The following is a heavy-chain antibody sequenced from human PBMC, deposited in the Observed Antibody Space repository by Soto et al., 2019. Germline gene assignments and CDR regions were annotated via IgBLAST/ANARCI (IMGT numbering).Heavy chain of an antibody. J-gene: IGHJ3*01. D-gene: IGHD3-10*01. V-gene: IGHV3-7*01. CDR2: IKEDGSVR. CDR3: GTDQWGGAFDL. CDR1: DLTISPNW. Sequence: EVQVVESGGGLVQPGGSLRLSCAASDLTISPNWMPWVRQTPGQGLESVANIKEDGSVRNYVDSVKGRFTISRDNAKNSLYLQMNSLRAEDTAVYYCGTDQWGGAFDLWGQGTTVTVSS.